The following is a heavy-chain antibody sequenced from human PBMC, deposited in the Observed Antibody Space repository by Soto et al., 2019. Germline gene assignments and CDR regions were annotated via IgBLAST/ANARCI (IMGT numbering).Heavy chain of an antibody. Sequence: NPSETLSLTCTVSGGSISGSYWSWIRQTPGKVLEWVGYIHYSGSTDYNPSLKGRVTMSVDSAKNQFSLQLSSVTAADTAVYFCTKYRRTDAEGYSFDYWGQGALVTVSS. D-gene: IGHD2-15*01. CDR3: TKYRRTDAEGYSFDY. V-gene: IGHV4-59*01. CDR2: IHYSGST. CDR1: GGSISGSY. J-gene: IGHJ4*02.